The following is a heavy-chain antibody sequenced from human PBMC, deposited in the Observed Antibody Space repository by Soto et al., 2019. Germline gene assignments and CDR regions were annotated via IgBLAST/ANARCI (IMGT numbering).Heavy chain of an antibody. D-gene: IGHD6-13*01. CDR2: IIPIFGTA. J-gene: IGHJ6*02. V-gene: IGHV1-69*13. CDR3: ARDRRSEKGIAAAGPLLPWCRMDV. CDR1: GGTFSSYA. Sequence: ASVKVSCKASGGTFSSYAISWVRQAPGQGLEWMGGIIPIFGTANYAQKFQGRVTITADESTSTAYMELSSPRSEDTAVYYCARDRRSEKGIAAAGPLLPWCRMDVWGQGTTVTVSS.